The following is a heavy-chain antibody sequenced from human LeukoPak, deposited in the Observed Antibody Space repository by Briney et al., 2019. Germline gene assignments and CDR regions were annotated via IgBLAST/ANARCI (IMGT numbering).Heavy chain of an antibody. J-gene: IGHJ4*02. CDR2: IYTSGST. Sequence: SETLSLTCTVSGGSISSSSYYWGWIRQPPGKGLEWIGRIYTSGSTNYNPSLKSRVTMSVDTSKNQFSLKLSSVTAADTAVYYCARADSGSYPPDYWGQGTLVTVSS. CDR3: ARADSGSYPPDY. D-gene: IGHD1-26*01. V-gene: IGHV4-39*07. CDR1: GGSISSSSYY.